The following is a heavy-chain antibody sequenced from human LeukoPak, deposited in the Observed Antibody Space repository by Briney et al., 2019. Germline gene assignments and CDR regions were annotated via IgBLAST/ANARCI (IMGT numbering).Heavy chain of an antibody. Sequence: GGSLRLSCAVSRITFSNAWPSWVRQAPGKGLEWVGRIRSKAEGETKEYAASVKGRFTISRDDSKSRLYLQMSSLKTEDTAVYYCARASWVSSTDAVRWGQGTLVTVS. J-gene: IGHJ4*02. CDR2: IRSKAEGETK. D-gene: IGHD3-16*01. CDR3: ARASWVSSTDAVR. V-gene: IGHV3-15*01. CDR1: RITFSNAW.